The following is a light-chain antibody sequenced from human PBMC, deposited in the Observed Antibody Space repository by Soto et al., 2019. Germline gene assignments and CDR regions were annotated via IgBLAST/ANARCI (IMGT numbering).Light chain of an antibody. V-gene: IGKV1-5*01. CDR2: DAP. CDR1: QSISSW. Sequence: DIQMTQSPSALSASVGDRVTITCRARQSISSWLAWYQEKPGKAPRLLIYDAPYLERGVPSRFSGSGSGTEFPLTISELQPDYLGTYCCQQYNNFLTFGPGTKVAI. CDR3: QQYNNFLT. J-gene: IGKJ2*01.